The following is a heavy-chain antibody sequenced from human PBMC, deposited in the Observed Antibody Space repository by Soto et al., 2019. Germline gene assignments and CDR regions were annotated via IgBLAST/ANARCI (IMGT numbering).Heavy chain of an antibody. V-gene: IGHV3-48*03. Sequence: EVQLVESGGGLVQPGGSLRLSCAASGFTFSSYEMNWVRQAPGKGLEWVSYISSSGSTIYYADSVKGRFTISRDNAKNSLYLQMNSLRAEDTAVYYCARDQLLWFGGRLHYYYYGMDVWGQGTTVTVSS. CDR1: GFTFSSYE. CDR3: ARDQLLWFGGRLHYYYYGMDV. D-gene: IGHD3-10*01. CDR2: ISSSGSTI. J-gene: IGHJ6*02.